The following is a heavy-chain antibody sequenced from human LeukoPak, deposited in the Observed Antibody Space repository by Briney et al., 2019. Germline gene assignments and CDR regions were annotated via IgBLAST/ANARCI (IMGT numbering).Heavy chain of an antibody. CDR3: ARDPSHYYDSSGYRFFDY. CDR1: GFVFSNYW. CDR2: ISSSSSYI. V-gene: IGHV3-21*01. J-gene: IGHJ4*02. Sequence: GGSLRLSCAASGFVFSNYWMTWVRQAPGKGLEWVSSISSSSSYIYYADSVKGRFTISRDNAKNSLYLQMNSLRAEDTAVYYCARDPSHYYDSSGYRFFDYWGQGTLVTVSS. D-gene: IGHD3-22*01.